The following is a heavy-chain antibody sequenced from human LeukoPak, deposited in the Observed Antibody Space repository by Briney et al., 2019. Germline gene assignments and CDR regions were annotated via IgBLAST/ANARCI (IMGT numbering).Heavy chain of an antibody. V-gene: IGHV4-61*02. CDR2: IDTSGST. CDR1: GGSISSGSYY. Sequence: PSETLSLTCTVSGGSISSGSYYWSWTRQPAGKGLEWIGRIDTSGSTNYNPSLKSRVTMSADTSKKQFSLKLRSVTAADTAVYYCAREGIYGDYRHWGQGTLVTVSS. CDR3: AREGIYGDYRH. J-gene: IGHJ4*02. D-gene: IGHD4-17*01.